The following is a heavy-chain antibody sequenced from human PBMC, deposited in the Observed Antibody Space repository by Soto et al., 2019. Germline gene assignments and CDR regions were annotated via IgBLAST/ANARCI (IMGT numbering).Heavy chain of an antibody. V-gene: IGHV4-34*01. J-gene: IGHJ4*02. CDR2: INHSGST. Sequence: QVQLQQWGAGLLKPSETLSLTCAVYGGSFSGYYWSWIRQPPGKGLEWIGEINHSGSTNYNPSLRSRVTISVDTSKTQFSLKLSSVTAADTAVYYCARGLYYYGSGSYGYWGQGTLVTVSS. CDR1: GGSFSGYY. D-gene: IGHD3-10*01. CDR3: ARGLYYYGSGSYGY.